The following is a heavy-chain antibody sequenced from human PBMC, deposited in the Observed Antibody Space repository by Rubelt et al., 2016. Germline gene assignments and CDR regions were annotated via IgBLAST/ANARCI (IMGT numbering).Heavy chain of an antibody. D-gene: IGHD3-10*01. Sequence: SSYVLHWVRQAPGKGLEWVSYIGPSGTNTWYADSVKGRFTISRDNAKNSLYLQMNSLRAEDTALYYCAKDMTVMVRGAKGYGMDVWGQGTTVIVSS. J-gene: IGHJ6*02. CDR1: SSYV. V-gene: IGHV3-48*03. CDR3: AKDMTVMVRGAKGYGMDV. CDR2: IGPSGTNT.